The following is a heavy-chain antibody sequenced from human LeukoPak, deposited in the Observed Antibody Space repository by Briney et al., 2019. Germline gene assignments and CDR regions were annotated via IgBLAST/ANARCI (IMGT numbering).Heavy chain of an antibody. CDR1: GYTFTSYG. D-gene: IGHD3-10*01. V-gene: IGHV1-18*01. CDR2: ISAYNGNT. Sequence: VASVKVSCKASGYTFTSYGISWVRQAPGQGLEWMGWISAYNGNTNYAQKLQGRVTMTTDTSTSTAYMELRSLRSDDTAVYCCARGHYYGSGSYLVLNWFDPWGQGTLVTVSS. J-gene: IGHJ5*02. CDR3: ARGHYYGSGSYLVLNWFDP.